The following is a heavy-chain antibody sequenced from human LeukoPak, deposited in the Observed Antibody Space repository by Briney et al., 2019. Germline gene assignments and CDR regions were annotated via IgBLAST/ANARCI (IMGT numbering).Heavy chain of an antibody. CDR3: ARERPDYYGSGSYFEY. Sequence: SETLSLTCTVSGGSISSYYWSWIRQPPGKGLEWIGNIYYSGSTNYNPSLKSRVTISVDTSKNQFSLKLSSVTAADTAVYYCARERPDYYGSGSYFEYWGQGTLVTVSS. CDR1: GGSISSYY. V-gene: IGHV4-59*01. D-gene: IGHD3-10*01. J-gene: IGHJ4*02. CDR2: IYYSGST.